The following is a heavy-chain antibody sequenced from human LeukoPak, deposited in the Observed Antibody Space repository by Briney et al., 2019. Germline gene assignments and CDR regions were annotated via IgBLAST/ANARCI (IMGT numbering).Heavy chain of an antibody. J-gene: IGHJ3*02. CDR1: GYTFTSYG. CDR3: ARTYYDFWSGYYFDAFDT. Sequence: GASVKVSCKASGYTFTSYGISWVRQAPGQGLEWMGWISAYNGNTNYAQKLQGRVTMTTDTSTSTAYMELRSLRSDDTAVYYCARTYYDFWSGYYFDAFDTWGQGTMVTVSS. V-gene: IGHV1-18*01. CDR2: ISAYNGNT. D-gene: IGHD3-3*01.